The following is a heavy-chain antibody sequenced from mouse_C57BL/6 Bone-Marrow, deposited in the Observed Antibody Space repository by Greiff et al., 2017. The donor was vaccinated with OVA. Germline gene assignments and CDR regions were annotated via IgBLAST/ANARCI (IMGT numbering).Heavy chain of an antibody. CDR1: GFSLTSYA. J-gene: IGHJ2*01. Sequence: VKLMESGPGLVAPSQSLSITCTVSGFSLTSYAISWVRQPPGKGLEWLGVIWTGGGTNYNSALKSRLSISKDNSKSQVFLKMNSLQTDDTARYYCARNYLYGSSYYFDYWGKGTTLTVSS. CDR3: ARNYLYGSSYYFDY. V-gene: IGHV2-9-1*01. D-gene: IGHD1-1*01. CDR2: IWTGGGT.